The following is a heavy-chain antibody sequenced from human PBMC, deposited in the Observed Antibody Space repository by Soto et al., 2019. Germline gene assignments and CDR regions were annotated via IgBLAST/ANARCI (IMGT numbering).Heavy chain of an antibody. V-gene: IGHV3-7*01. J-gene: IGHJ6*02. CDR1: GFTFSSYW. CDR2: IKQDGSEK. D-gene: IGHD6-19*01. CDR3: ARAGSQWPLYGMDV. Sequence: PGGSLRLSCAASGFTFSSYWMSWVRQAPGKGLEWVANIKQDGSEKYYVDSVKGRFTISRDNAKNSLYLQMNSLRAEDTAVYYCARAGSQWPLYGMDVWGQGTTVTVSS.